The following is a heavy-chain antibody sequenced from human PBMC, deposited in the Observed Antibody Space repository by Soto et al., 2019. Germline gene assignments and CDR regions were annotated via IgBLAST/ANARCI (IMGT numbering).Heavy chain of an antibody. CDR3: ASCSGGSCYPSNWFDP. CDR1: GGTFSSYA. CDR2: IIPIFGTA. V-gene: IGHV1-69*13. Sequence: AVKVSCKASGGTFSSYAISWVRQAPGQGLEWMGGIIPIFGTANYAQKFQGRVTITADESTSTAYMELSSLRSEDTAVYYCASCSGGSCYPSNWFDPWGQGTLVTVSS. J-gene: IGHJ5*02. D-gene: IGHD2-15*01.